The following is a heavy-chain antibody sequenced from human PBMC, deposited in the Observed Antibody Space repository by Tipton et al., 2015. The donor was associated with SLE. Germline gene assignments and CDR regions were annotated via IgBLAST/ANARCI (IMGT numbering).Heavy chain of an antibody. CDR1: GDSISSSAYY. V-gene: IGHV4-39*07. CDR2: IFYNGST. D-gene: IGHD3-22*01. CDR3: ARASTPNSYDCSGFYLSFYFDY. Sequence: TLSLTCTVSGDSISSSAYYWGWVRQPPGKGLEWIGTIFYNGSTYYNQSLESRVTISVDTSKNQFSLKLSSVTAADTAVYYCARASTPNSYDCSGFYLSFYFDYWGQGTQVTVSS. J-gene: IGHJ4*02.